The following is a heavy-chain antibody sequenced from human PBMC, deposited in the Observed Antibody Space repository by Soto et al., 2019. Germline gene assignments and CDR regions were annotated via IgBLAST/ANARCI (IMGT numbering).Heavy chain of an antibody. V-gene: IGHV4-39*07. J-gene: IGHJ4*02. CDR2: ISYRGST. CDR1: GGSISSNIYY. CDR3: ARSQTTVTSYDY. D-gene: IGHD4-17*01. Sequence: SETLSLTCSVSGGSISSNIYYWAWIRQPPGKGLEWIGTISYRGSTSYNPSLKGRVAISVDRSKNQFSLKLSSVTAADTAVYYCARSQTTVTSYDYWGQGTLVTVSS.